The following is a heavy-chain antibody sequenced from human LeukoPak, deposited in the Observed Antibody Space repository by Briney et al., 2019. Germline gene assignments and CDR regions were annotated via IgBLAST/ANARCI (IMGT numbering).Heavy chain of an antibody. CDR3: ARELYYYDSSGYKRYFDY. Sequence: SETLSLTCTVSGGSISSYYWSWIRQPAGKGLEWIGRIYTSGSTNYNPSLKSRVTMSVDASKNQFSLKLSSVTAAGTAVYYCARELYYYDSSGYKRYFDYWGQGTLVTVSS. CDR1: GGSISSYY. CDR2: IYTSGST. V-gene: IGHV4-4*07. J-gene: IGHJ4*02. D-gene: IGHD3-22*01.